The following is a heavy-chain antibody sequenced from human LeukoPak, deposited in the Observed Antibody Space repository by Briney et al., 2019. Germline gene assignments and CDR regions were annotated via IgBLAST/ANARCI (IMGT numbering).Heavy chain of an antibody. Sequence: PGGSLRLSCAASGFTFSSYAMSWVRQAPGKGLEWVSAISGSGGSTYYADSVKGRFTISRDNSKNTLYLQMNSLRAENTAVYYCAKGQEWELLIFDYWGQGTLVTVSS. V-gene: IGHV3-23*01. D-gene: IGHD1-26*01. CDR3: AKGQEWELLIFDY. J-gene: IGHJ4*02. CDR2: ISGSGGST. CDR1: GFTFSSYA.